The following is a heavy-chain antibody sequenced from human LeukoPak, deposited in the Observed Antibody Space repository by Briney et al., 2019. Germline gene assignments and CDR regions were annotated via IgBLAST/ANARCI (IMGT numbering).Heavy chain of an antibody. Sequence: GGSLRLSCATSGFTFSGYRMNWVRQAPGKGLEWVSSISGSSSYIYYTDSVKGRFTLSRDNAKNSLVLQMNSLRAEDTAVFYCARDGTYTDYDPDFDIWGQGTLVTVSS. CDR3: ARDGTYTDYDPDFDI. V-gene: IGHV3-21*01. CDR1: GFTFSGYR. CDR2: ISGSSSYI. J-gene: IGHJ4*02. D-gene: IGHD5-12*01.